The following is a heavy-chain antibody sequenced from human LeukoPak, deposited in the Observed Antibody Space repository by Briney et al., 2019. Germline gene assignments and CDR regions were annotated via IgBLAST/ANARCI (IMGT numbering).Heavy chain of an antibody. CDR3: TKNLGQWLDF. V-gene: IGHV3-30-3*02. Sequence: PGGSLRLSCAASGFTFSRYALHWVRQAPGKGLEWVAVISYDGTNKHYADSVKGRLTISRDNSKNTLYLQMNSLRAEDTAIYYCTKNLGQWLDFWGQGTLVTVSS. CDR1: GFTFSRYA. J-gene: IGHJ5*01. CDR2: ISYDGTNK.